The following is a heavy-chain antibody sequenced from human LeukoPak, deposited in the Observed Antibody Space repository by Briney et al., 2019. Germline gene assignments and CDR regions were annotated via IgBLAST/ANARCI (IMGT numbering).Heavy chain of an antibody. CDR1: GFSLSTSGVG. CDR3: AHMPSCYCGFDY. V-gene: IGHV2-5*02. Sequence: ESGPTLVKPTQTLTLTCTFSGFSLSTSGVGAGWIRQPPGKALEWLALIYWDDDKRYSPSLKSRLTITKDTSKNQVVLTMTNMDPVDTATYYCAHMPSCYCGFDYWGQGTLVTVSS. CDR2: IYWDDDK. J-gene: IGHJ4*02. D-gene: IGHD2-2*01.